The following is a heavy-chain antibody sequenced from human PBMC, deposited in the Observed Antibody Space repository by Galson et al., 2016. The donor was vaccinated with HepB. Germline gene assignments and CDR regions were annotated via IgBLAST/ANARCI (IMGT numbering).Heavy chain of an antibody. CDR3: TKGRVTGHFNVDY. D-gene: IGHD3-9*01. V-gene: IGHV3-23*01. CDR2: IRGSGDYT. J-gene: IGHJ4*02. Sequence: SLRLSCAASGFIFSNYDMNWVRQAPGKGLEWVSSIRGSGDYTYYADSVKGRFTISRDNSENTLSLQMHSLRIEDTAIYYCTKGRVTGHFNVDYWGQGILVTVSS. CDR1: GFIFSNYD.